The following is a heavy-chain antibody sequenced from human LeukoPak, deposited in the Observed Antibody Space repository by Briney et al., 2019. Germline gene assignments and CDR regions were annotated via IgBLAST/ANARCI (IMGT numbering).Heavy chain of an antibody. Sequence: HPGGSLRLSCAASGFPFSSYDMSWVRQAPGKGLEWVSAISGSGGSTFYADSVKGRFTISRDNSKNTLYLQMNSLRAEDTAVYYCAKLDVYDILTGYYKGIEYWGQGTLVTVSS. CDR2: ISGSGGST. D-gene: IGHD3-9*01. CDR3: AKLDVYDILTGYYKGIEY. V-gene: IGHV3-23*01. CDR1: GFPFSSYD. J-gene: IGHJ4*02.